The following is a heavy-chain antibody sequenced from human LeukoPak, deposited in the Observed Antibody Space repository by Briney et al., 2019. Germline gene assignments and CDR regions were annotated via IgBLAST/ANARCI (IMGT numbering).Heavy chain of an antibody. Sequence: GGSLRLSCAASGFTFSNYGIHWVHQAPGKGREWVAVISYDGSNKYYAESVKGRFTISRDNYKNTLYLQMNSLRAEDTAVYYCAKGYGFDSSGSEHYFENWGQGILVTVSS. J-gene: IGHJ4*02. CDR1: GFTFSNYG. CDR3: AKGYGFDSSGSEHYFEN. D-gene: IGHD3-22*01. CDR2: ISYDGSNK. V-gene: IGHV3-30*18.